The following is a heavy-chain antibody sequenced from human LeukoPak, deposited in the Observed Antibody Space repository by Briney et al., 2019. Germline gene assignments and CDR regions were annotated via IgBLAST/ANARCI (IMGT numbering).Heavy chain of an antibody. CDR2: IYYTGAT. D-gene: IGHD5-18*01. CDR1: GGSTSSYY. J-gene: IGHJ4*02. V-gene: IGHV4-59*01. Sequence: SETLSLTRTVSGGSTSSYYWSWIRLPPGKGLEWIGYIYYTGATYYNPSLKSRVTISLDTSKNQFSLKLSSVTAADAAVYYCARAGYSYGTGYYFDYWGQGALVTVSS. CDR3: ARAGYSYGTGYYFDY.